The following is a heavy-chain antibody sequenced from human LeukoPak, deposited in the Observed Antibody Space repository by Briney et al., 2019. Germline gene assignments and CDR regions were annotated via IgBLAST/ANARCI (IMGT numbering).Heavy chain of an antibody. CDR3: ARVTTGGYYNY. J-gene: IGHJ4*02. V-gene: IGHV4-61*02. Sequence: PSETLSLTCTVSGGSISSGSYYWSWIRQPAGKGLEWIGRIYTSGSTNYNPSLKSRVTISLDTSENHYSLKLSSVTAADTAVYYCARVTTGGYYNYWGQGTLVTVSS. CDR1: GGSISSGSYY. D-gene: IGHD3-22*01. CDR2: IYTSGST.